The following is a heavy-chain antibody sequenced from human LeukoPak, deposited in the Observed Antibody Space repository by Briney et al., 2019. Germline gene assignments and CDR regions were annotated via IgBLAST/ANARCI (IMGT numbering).Heavy chain of an antibody. CDR3: AKPYSSSYKSGPHFDY. Sequence: GGSLRLSCAASGFTFSSYSMNWVRQAPGKGLEWVSFISGTSSYIYYADSVKGRFTISRDNSKNTLYLQMNSLRAEDTAVYYCAKPYSSSYKSGPHFDYWGQGTLVTVSS. V-gene: IGHV3-21*04. D-gene: IGHD6-6*01. J-gene: IGHJ4*02. CDR2: ISGTSSYI. CDR1: GFTFSSYS.